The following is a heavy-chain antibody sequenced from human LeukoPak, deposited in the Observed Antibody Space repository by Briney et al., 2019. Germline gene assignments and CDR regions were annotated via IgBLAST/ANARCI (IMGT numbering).Heavy chain of an antibody. CDR1: GFTVSSNY. Sequence: GSLRLSCAASGFTVSSNYMSWVRQAPGKGLEWVSVIYSGGSTYYADSVKGRFTIFRDNSKNTLYLQMNSLRAEDTAVYYCARDSTVQIYDYVWGSYPENAFDIWGQGTMVTVSS. J-gene: IGHJ3*02. D-gene: IGHD3-16*02. V-gene: IGHV3-66*01. CDR2: IYSGGST. CDR3: ARDSTVQIYDYVWGSYPENAFDI.